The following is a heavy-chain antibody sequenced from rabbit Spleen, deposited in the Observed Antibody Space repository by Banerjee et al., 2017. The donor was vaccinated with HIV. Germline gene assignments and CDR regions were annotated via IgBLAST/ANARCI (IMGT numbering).Heavy chain of an antibody. Sequence: QEQLVESGGGLVQPEGSLTLTCTASGFSFSDRDVMCWVRQAPGKGLEWIACIAGSSTAFTYSATWAKGRFTCSKTSSTTVTLHVTSLTAADTATYFCVREAGYAGYGDGNLWGPGTLVTVS. CDR2: IAGSSTAFT. J-gene: IGHJ4*01. V-gene: IGHV1S45*01. D-gene: IGHD6-1*01. CDR3: VREAGYAGYGDGNL. CDR1: GFSFSDRDV.